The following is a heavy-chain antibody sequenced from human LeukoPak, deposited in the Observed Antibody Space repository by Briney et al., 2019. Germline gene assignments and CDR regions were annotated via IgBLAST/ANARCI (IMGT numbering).Heavy chain of an antibody. CDR2: IYYSGST. Sequence: SSETLSLTCAVYGGSFSGYFWAWIRQPPGMGLEWIGNIYYSGSTHYNPSLQSRVTISVDTSKNQFSLKLNSVTAADTAVYYCARDHFRVGCSTTSCYGVDPWGQGTLVTVSS. D-gene: IGHD2-2*01. CDR1: GGSFSGYF. V-gene: IGHV4-34*01. J-gene: IGHJ5*02. CDR3: ARDHFRVGCSTTSCYGVDP.